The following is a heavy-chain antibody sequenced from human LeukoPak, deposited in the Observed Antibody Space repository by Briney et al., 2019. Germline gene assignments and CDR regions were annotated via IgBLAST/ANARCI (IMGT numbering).Heavy chain of an antibody. CDR2: IYAGNSDT. J-gene: IGHJ5*02. Sequence: GESLKISCQGFGYTFTTSWIGWVRQLPGKGLEWMAIIYAGNSDTKYSPSFQGQVTISADKSISTAYLQWSSLKASDTAMYYCARHGCSGGSCYHWFDPWGQGTLVTVSS. CDR3: ARHGCSGGSCYHWFDP. CDR1: GYTFTTSW. D-gene: IGHD2-15*01. V-gene: IGHV5-51*01.